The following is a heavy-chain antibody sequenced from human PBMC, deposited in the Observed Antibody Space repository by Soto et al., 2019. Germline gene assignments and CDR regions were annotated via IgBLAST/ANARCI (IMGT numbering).Heavy chain of an antibody. J-gene: IGHJ4*02. CDR1: GYTFTGYY. V-gene: IGHV1-2*02. CDR2: IDPNSGGT. CDR3: ARQWATVTTTHFDY. Sequence: GASVKVSCKASGYTFTGYYMHWVRQAPGQGLEWMGWIDPNSGGTNYAQKLQGRVTMTTDTSTSTAYMELRCLRSDDTAVYYCARQWATVTTTHFDYWGQGTLVTVSS. D-gene: IGHD4-17*01.